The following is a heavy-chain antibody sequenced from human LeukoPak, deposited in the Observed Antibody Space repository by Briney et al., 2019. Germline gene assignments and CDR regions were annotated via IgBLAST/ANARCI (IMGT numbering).Heavy chain of an antibody. CDR1: GFTFSSYW. V-gene: IGHV3-74*01. J-gene: IGHJ6*02. CDR3: ARARVGSGMDV. CDR2: INSDGSST. Sequence: PGGSLRLSCAASGFTFSSYWMHWVRQAPGKGLVWVSRINSDGSSTSYADSVKGRFTISRDNSKNTLYLQMNSLRAEDTAVYYCARARVGSGMDVWGQGTTVTVSS.